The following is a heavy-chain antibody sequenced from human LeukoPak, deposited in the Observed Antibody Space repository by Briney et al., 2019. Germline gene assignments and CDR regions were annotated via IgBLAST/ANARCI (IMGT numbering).Heavy chain of an antibody. Sequence: SETLSLTCTVSGGSISTYYWSWIRQPPGKGLEWIGYIYYSGNTNCNPSLKSRVTISVDTSKNQFSLQLSSVTAADTAVYYCARAGGSIAAAGTEGINFQHWGQGTLVTVSS. D-gene: IGHD6-13*01. CDR2: IYYSGNT. V-gene: IGHV4-59*01. CDR1: GGSISTYY. CDR3: ARAGGSIAAAGTEGINFQH. J-gene: IGHJ1*01.